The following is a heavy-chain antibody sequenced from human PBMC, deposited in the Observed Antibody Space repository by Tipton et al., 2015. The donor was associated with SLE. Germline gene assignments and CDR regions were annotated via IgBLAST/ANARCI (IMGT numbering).Heavy chain of an antibody. CDR2: VYYSGST. D-gene: IGHD1-14*01. CDR1: GGSIRSSTNYF. V-gene: IGHV4-31*11. J-gene: IGHJ5*02. Sequence: TLSLTCAVSGGSIRSSTNYFWSWVRPLPGKGLEWIGYVYYSGSTYYNPSLKSRVTISVDTSKNQFSLKLSSVTAADTAVYYCARSEAAAGVLNWFDPWGQGTLVTVSS. CDR3: ARSEAAAGVLNWFDP.